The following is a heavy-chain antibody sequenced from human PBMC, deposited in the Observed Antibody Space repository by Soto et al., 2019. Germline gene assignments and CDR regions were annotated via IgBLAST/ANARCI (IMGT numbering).Heavy chain of an antibody. V-gene: IGHV1-69*13. D-gene: IGHD5-18*01. Sequence: SVKVSCKASGYTFTSYDSSWVRQAPGQGLEWMGGINPIFGKANYAQKFQGRVTITADESTSTAYMELSSLRSEDTAVYYCARVGRYSYEQSFDYWGQGTLVTVSS. J-gene: IGHJ4*02. CDR3: ARVGRYSYEQSFDY. CDR2: INPIFGKA. CDR1: GYTFTSYD.